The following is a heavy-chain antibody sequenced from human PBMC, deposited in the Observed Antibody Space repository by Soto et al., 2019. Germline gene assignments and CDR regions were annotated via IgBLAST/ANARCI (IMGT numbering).Heavy chain of an antibody. J-gene: IGHJ5*02. CDR1: GFSLSTSGAA. V-gene: IGHV2-5*02. CDR3: AHRATMTIFGLIIDNGIWFDP. D-gene: IGHD3-3*01. Sequence: QINLIESGPTLVKPTQTLTLTCTFSGFSLSTSGAAVGWVRQPPGRALEWLALIYWDGDKRYNASLGNRLTNTKDTSMNQVVLTLTNVEPADPATYYCAHRATMTIFGLIIDNGIWFDPWGQGTRVIVSS. CDR2: IYWDGDK.